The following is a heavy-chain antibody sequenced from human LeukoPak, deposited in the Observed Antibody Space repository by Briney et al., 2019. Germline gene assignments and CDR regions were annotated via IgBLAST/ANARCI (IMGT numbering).Heavy chain of an antibody. V-gene: IGHV3-66*01. D-gene: IGHD7-27*01. CDR2: IYSGGST. Sequence: PGGSLRLSCAASGFTIISTYLSWVRQAPGKGLEWVSVIYSGGSTYYADSVKGRFTISRDISKSTVYLQMNSLRAEDTAVYYCARVGLGIGEYWGQGTLVNVFS. CDR1: GFTIISTY. CDR3: ARVGLGIGEY. J-gene: IGHJ4*02.